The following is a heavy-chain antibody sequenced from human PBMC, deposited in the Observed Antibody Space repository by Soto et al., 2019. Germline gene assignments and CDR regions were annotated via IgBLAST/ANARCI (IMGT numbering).Heavy chain of an antibody. Sequence: QITLKESGPTLVKPTQTLTLTCTFSGFSLSTSGVGVGWIRQPPGKALEWLVLIYWDDDKRYSPSLKSRLTITKDTSKHQVVLTMTNMDPVDTATYYCAHRRSYCSGGSCYSGFDYWGQGTLVTVSS. V-gene: IGHV2-5*02. J-gene: IGHJ4*02. CDR1: GFSLSTSGVG. D-gene: IGHD2-15*01. CDR3: AHRRSYCSGGSCYSGFDY. CDR2: IYWDDDK.